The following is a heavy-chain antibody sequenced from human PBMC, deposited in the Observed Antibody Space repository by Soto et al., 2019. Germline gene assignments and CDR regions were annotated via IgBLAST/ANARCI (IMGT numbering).Heavy chain of an antibody. CDR1: GYTFTVYY. D-gene: IGHD7-27*01. J-gene: IGHJ4*02. V-gene: IGHV1-2*02. Sequence: QVQLTQSGAEVTKPGASVKVSCRSSGYTFTVYYIHWLRQAPGQGFDWMGWINPNNGATRYAQRIQGRATMTRDTSISTVYMELSRLESDDTAVYYCARGPATGVFDSWGQGTPVTVSS. CDR2: INPNNGAT. CDR3: ARGPATGVFDS.